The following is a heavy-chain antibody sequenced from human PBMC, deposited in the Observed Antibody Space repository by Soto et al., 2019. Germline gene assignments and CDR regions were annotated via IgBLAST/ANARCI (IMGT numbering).Heavy chain of an antibody. CDR3: TSSSLGAAFDI. V-gene: IGHV3-73*01. J-gene: IGHJ3*02. CDR2: VRSKAKTNAT. Sequence: GGSLRLSCAASGFTFSDSALHWVRQASGKGLEWVGRVRSKAKTNATAYATSVKGRFTVSRDDSKDTAYLQMNSLKTEDTAVYYCTSSSLGAAFDIWGQGTMVTVSS. CDR1: GFTFSDSA.